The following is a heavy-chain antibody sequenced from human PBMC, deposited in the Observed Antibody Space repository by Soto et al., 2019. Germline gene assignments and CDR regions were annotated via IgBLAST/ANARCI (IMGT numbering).Heavy chain of an antibody. CDR1: GFIFSSYG. Sequence: EVQLLESGGGLVQPGGSLRLSCAASGFIFSSYGMSWVRQAPGKGPAWVSGISGSGGTKYYADSVKGRFTISRDNSKNQFSLNLNSVTAADTAVYYCARDSRAAAGNRRYYFDYWGQGTLVIVSS. CDR3: ARDSRAAAGNRRYYFDY. D-gene: IGHD6-13*01. V-gene: IGHV3-23*01. CDR2: ISGSGGTK. J-gene: IGHJ4*02.